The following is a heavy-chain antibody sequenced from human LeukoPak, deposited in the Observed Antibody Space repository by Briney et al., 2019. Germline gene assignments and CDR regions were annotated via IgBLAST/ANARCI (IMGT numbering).Heavy chain of an antibody. J-gene: IGHJ6*03. CDR2: INHSGST. CDR1: GGSFSGYY. D-gene: IGHD6-6*01. Sequence: PSETLSLTCAVYGGSFSGYYWSWIRQPPGKGLEWIGEINHSGSTNYNPSLKSRVTISVDTSKNQFSLKLSSVTAADTAVYYCARRRGSIAARQALYMDVWGKGTTVTVSS. V-gene: IGHV4-34*01. CDR3: ARRRGSIAARQALYMDV.